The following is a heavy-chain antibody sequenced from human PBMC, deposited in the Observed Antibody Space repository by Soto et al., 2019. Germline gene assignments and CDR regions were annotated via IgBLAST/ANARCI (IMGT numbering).Heavy chain of an antibody. V-gene: IGHV4-39*07. J-gene: IGHJ6*03. Sequence: SETLSLTCTVSGGSISSSSYYWGWIRQPPGKGLEWIGSIYYSGSTNYNPSLKSRVTISVDTSKNQFSLKLSSVTAADTAVYYCARDVEALAVDTAMVPPYYYYYMDVWGKGTTVTVSS. CDR2: IYYSGST. D-gene: IGHD5-18*01. CDR3: ARDVEALAVDTAMVPPYYYYYMDV. CDR1: GGSISSSSYY.